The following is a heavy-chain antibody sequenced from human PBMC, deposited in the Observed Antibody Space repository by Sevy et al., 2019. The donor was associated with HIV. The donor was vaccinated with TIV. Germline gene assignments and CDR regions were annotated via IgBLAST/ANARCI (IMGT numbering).Heavy chain of an antibody. V-gene: IGHV1-69*01. CDR1: GGTFSSYA. D-gene: IGHD3-3*01. CDR3: ARDPQYGGVGGDY. Sequence: AGPQVKVSCKASGGTFSSYAISWVRQAPGQGLEWMGGIIPIFGTANYAQKFQGRVTITADESTSTAYMELSSLRSEDTAVYYCARDPQYGGVGGDYWGQGTLVTVSS. CDR2: IIPIFGTA. J-gene: IGHJ4*02.